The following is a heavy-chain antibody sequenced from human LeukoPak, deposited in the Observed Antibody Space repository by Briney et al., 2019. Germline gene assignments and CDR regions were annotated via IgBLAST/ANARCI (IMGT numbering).Heavy chain of an antibody. J-gene: IGHJ4*02. CDR1: GYTFRGNY. Sequence: ASVKLSCKASGYTFRGNYIHWQRHAPGQGLEWMGWIDANNGDTKSAQKFQGRVTMSRDTSISTAYMDLSSLSPDDAAVYYCARDPSSVTLYFFDYWGQGTLVTVSS. V-gene: IGHV1-2*02. CDR2: IDANNGDT. D-gene: IGHD4-11*01. CDR3: ARDPSSVTLYFFDY.